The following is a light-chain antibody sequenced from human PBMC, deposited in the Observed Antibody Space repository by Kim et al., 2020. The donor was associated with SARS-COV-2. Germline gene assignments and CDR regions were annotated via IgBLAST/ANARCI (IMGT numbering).Light chain of an antibody. CDR1: GLRSYY. CDR3: NSRESGVNHVV. Sequence: ALGQTVRITCQGDGLRSYYAGWYQQKPGQAAVLVIYERNNRPSGIPDRFSGSSSGNTASLTITGAQAEDEADYYCNSRESGVNHVVFGGGTQLTVL. J-gene: IGLJ3*02. V-gene: IGLV3-19*01. CDR2: ERN.